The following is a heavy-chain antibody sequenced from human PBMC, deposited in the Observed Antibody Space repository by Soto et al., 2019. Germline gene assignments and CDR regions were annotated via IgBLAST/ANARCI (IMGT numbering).Heavy chain of an antibody. CDR3: ARAGAVRGAVAGTPIDP. Sequence: QVQLQESGPGLVKPSGTLSLTCAVSSGSISSSNWWSWVRQPPGKGLEWIGEIYHSGSTNYNPSLKSRVTISVDKSKNQFSLKLSSVTAADTAVYYCARAGAVRGAVAGTPIDPWGQGTLVTVSS. V-gene: IGHV4-4*02. D-gene: IGHD6-19*01. CDR2: IYHSGST. CDR1: SGSISSSNW. J-gene: IGHJ5*02.